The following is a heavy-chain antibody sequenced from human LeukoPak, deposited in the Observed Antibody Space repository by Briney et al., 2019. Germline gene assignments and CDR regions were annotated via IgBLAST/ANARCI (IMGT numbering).Heavy chain of an antibody. CDR2: IIPIFGTA. Sequence: SVKVSCKASGGTFSSYAISWVRQAPGQRLEWMGRIIPIFGTANYAQKFQGRVTITADKSTSTAYMELSSLRSEDTAVYYCARGTYYDQGAFDIWGQGTMVTVSS. J-gene: IGHJ3*02. CDR1: GGTFSSYA. CDR3: ARGTYYDQGAFDI. D-gene: IGHD3-22*01. V-gene: IGHV1-69*06.